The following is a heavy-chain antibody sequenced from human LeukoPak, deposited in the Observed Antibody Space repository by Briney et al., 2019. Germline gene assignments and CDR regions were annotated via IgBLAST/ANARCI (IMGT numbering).Heavy chain of an antibody. CDR1: GFTFSDYW. CDR2: ISSDGSRI. V-gene: IGHV3-74*01. D-gene: IGHD3-3*01. J-gene: IGHJ5*02. CDR3: AGWNSFTILGVADPNWFDP. Sequence: GGSLTLSCAASGFTFSDYWMHWVRHAPGKGLVWVSRISSDGSRITYADSVKGRFTISRDNAKNTLYLQMNSLRAEDTAVYYCAGWNSFTILGVADPNWFDPWGQGTLVTVSS.